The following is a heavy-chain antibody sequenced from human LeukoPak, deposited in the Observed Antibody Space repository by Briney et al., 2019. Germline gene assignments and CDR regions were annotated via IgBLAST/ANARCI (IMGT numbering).Heavy chain of an antibody. V-gene: IGHV1-2*02. CDR3: ARELYCSSTSCYSAAGDY. CDR2: INPNSGGT. J-gene: IGHJ4*02. D-gene: IGHD2-2*01. CDR1: VYTFTGYY. Sequence: GASVKVSCKASVYTFTGYYMRWVRQAPGQGLEWMGWINPNSGGTNYAQKFQGRVTMTRDTSISTAYMELSRLRSDDTAVYYCARELYCSSTSCYSAAGDYWGQGTLVTVSS.